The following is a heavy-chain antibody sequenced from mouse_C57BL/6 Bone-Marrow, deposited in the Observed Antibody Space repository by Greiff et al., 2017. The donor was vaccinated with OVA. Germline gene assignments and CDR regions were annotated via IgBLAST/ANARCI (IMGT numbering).Heavy chain of an antibody. CDR2: ISDGGSYT. CDR1: GFTFSSYS. V-gene: IGHV5-4*01. CDR3: ARDLIYYGSSPYWGFDV. J-gene: IGHJ1*03. Sequence: EVMLVESGGGLVKPGGSLKLSCAASGFTFSSYSMSWVRQTPEKRLEWVATISDGGSYTYYPDNVKGRFTISRDNAKNNLYLQLNHLKSEDTAMYYCARDLIYYGSSPYWGFDVWGTGTTVTVSS. D-gene: IGHD1-1*01.